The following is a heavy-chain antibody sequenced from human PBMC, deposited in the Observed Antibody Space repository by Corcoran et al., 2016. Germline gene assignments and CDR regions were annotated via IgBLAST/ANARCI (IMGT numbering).Heavy chain of an antibody. CDR2: INHSGST. V-gene: IGHV4-34*01. Sequence: QVQLQQWGAGLLKPSETLSLTCAVYGGSFSGYYWSWIRQPPGKGLEWIGEINHSGSTNYNPSLKSRVTISVDTSKNQFSLKLSSVTAADTAVYYGARGREAAAGTRSPEYFQHWGQGTLVTVSS. D-gene: IGHD6-13*01. CDR1: GGSFSGYY. J-gene: IGHJ1*01. CDR3: ARGREAAAGTRSPEYFQH.